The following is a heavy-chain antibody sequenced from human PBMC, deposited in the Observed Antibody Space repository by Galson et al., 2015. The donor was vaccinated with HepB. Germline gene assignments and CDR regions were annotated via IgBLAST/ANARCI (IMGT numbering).Heavy chain of an antibody. V-gene: IGHV3-74*01. CDR1: GFTFSSYA. D-gene: IGHD6-13*01. Sequence: SLRLSCAASGFTFSSYAMSWVRQAPGKGLVWVSRINSDGTSTSYADSVKGRFTISRDNAKNTLYLQMNSLRAEDTAVYYCASLDSRKAAGTNYWGQGTLVTVSS. CDR3: ASLDSRKAAGTNY. CDR2: INSDGTST. J-gene: IGHJ4*02.